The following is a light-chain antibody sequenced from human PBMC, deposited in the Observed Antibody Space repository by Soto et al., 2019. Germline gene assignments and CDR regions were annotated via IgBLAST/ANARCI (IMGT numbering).Light chain of an antibody. Sequence: DIQMTQSPSYLSASVGDRVTITCRASQGISNYLAWYQQKPGKGPKFLIYAASTLQSGVPSRFSGSGSGTDFSLTITSLQPEDVATYYCQKYNRAPWTFGQGTKVEIK. CDR2: AAS. J-gene: IGKJ1*01. CDR1: QGISNY. CDR3: QKYNRAPWT. V-gene: IGKV1-27*01.